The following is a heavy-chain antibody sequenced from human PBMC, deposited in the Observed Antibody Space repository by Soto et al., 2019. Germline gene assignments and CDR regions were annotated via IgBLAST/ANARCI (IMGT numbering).Heavy chain of an antibody. J-gene: IGHJ4*02. V-gene: IGHV4-61*01. Sequence: SETLSLTCTVSGGSVSSDSHFWSWIRQPPGKGLEWIGYIYYSGSTNYNPSLKSRVTMSVDTSKNQFSLKLSSVTAADTAVYYCARELRSSYGYPFDYWGQGTLVTVSS. CDR2: IYYSGST. CDR1: GGSVSSDSHF. D-gene: IGHD5-18*01. CDR3: ARELRSSYGYPFDY.